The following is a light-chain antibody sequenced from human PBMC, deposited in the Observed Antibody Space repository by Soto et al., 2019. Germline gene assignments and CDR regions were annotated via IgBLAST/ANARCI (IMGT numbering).Light chain of an antibody. CDR3: QSYASTLSARYV. CDR1: SSNIGANYD. Sequence: QSALTQPPSVSGAPGQRVTISCTGSSSNIGANYDVHWYQHRPGTAPKLLIFGNNNRPSGVPDRFSGSKSGTSASLAITGLQAEDEGDYYCQSYASTLSARYVFGTGTKVTVL. V-gene: IGLV1-40*01. CDR2: GNN. J-gene: IGLJ1*01.